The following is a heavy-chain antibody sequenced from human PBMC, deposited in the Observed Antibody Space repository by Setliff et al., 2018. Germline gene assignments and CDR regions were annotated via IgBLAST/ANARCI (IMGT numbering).Heavy chain of an antibody. Sequence: ASVKVSCKASGYTFTGYYMHWVRQAPGQGLEWMGWINPNSGNTGYAQKFQGRFTMTRNTSISTAYMELSSLRSDDTAVYYCARIPARAAAAYCSSTNCQGGFDQWGQGTPVTVSS. V-gene: IGHV1-8*02. J-gene: IGHJ4*02. CDR1: GYTFTGYY. D-gene: IGHD2-2*01. CDR3: ARIPARAAAAYCSSTNCQGGFDQ. CDR2: INPNSGNT.